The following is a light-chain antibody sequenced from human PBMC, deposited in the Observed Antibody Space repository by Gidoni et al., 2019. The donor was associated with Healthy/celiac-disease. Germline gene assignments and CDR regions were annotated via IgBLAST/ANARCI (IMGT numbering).Light chain of an antibody. CDR2: KVS. CDR3: MKGTHWPIT. CDR1: QSLVYSDGNTY. Sequence: DVVMTQSPLSLPVTLGQPASISCRSSQSLVYSDGNTYLNWFQQRPGQSPRRLIYKVSNRDSGVPDRCSGSGSGTDFTLKISRVEAEDVGVYYCMKGTHWPITFGQGTRLEIK. V-gene: IGKV2-30*01. J-gene: IGKJ5*01.